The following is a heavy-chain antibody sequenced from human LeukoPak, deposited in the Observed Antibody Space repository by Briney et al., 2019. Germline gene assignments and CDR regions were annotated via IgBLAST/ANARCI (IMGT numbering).Heavy chain of an antibody. Sequence: PGGSLRLSCVASDFTFSNFAMSWVRQAPGKGLEWVSVVSGSGVSTDYADSVKGRFTISRDNAKNSLYLQMNSLRPEDTAVYYCARGGRYFDYWGQGTLVTVSS. CDR1: DFTFSNFA. D-gene: IGHD3-9*01. V-gene: IGHV3-23*01. J-gene: IGHJ4*02. CDR3: ARGGRYFDY. CDR2: VSGSGVST.